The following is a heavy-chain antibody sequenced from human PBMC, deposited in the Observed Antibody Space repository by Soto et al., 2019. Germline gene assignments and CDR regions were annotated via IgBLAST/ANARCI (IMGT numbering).Heavy chain of an antibody. J-gene: IGHJ4*02. CDR2: ISSSSSYI. D-gene: IGHD2-15*01. V-gene: IGHV3-21*01. Sequence: GGSLRLSGAGSGFTFSSYSMNWVRQAPWKGLEWVSSISSSSSYIYYADSVKGRFTISRDNAKNSLYLQMNSLRAEDTAVYYCARGLRYCSGGSCYRLPVYFGQGTLVTFSS. CDR1: GFTFSSYS. CDR3: ARGLRYCSGGSCYRLPVY.